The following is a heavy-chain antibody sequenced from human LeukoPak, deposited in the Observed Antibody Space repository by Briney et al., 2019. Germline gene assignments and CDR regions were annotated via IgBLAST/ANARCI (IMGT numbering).Heavy chain of an antibody. J-gene: IGHJ4*02. D-gene: IGHD3-9*01. Sequence: GGSLRLSCAASGFTVSTRYMTWVRQAPGKGLEWVSAIYSAGTTYYADSVKGRFTISRDNSKNTLYLQMNSLRAEDTAVYYCAKGLGYDILAGYSYFDYWGQGTLVTVSS. CDR1: GFTVSTRY. V-gene: IGHV3-66*01. CDR2: IYSAGTT. CDR3: AKGLGYDILAGYSYFDY.